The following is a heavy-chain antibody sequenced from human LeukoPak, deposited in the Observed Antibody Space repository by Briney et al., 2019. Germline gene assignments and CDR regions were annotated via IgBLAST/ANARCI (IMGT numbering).Heavy chain of an antibody. J-gene: IGHJ4*02. D-gene: IGHD6-19*01. CDR3: ARDGGGWYEY. CDR2: ISAYNGNT. Sequence: ASVKVSCKASGYTFTSYGISWVRQAPGQGLEWMGWISAYNGNTNYAQKFQGRVTMTRDTSTSTVYMELSSLRSEDTAVYYCARDGGGWYEYWGQGTLVTVSS. CDR1: GYTFTSYG. V-gene: IGHV1-18*01.